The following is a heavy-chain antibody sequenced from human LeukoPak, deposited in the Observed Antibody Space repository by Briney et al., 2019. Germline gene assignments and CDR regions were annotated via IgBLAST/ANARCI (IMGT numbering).Heavy chain of an antibody. CDR1: GYTFTGYY. J-gene: IGHJ4*02. Sequence: ASVKVPCKASGYTFTGYYMHWVRQAPGQGLEWMGWINPNSGGTNYAQKFQGRVTMTRDTSISTAYMELSRLRSDDTAVYYCARDPVRHSSGWYDYWGQGTLVTVSS. CDR2: INPNSGGT. CDR3: ARDPVRHSSGWYDY. V-gene: IGHV1-2*02. D-gene: IGHD6-19*01.